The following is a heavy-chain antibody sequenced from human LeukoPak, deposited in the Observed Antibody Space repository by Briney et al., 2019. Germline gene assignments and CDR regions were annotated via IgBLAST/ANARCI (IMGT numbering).Heavy chain of an antibody. Sequence: SETLSLTCTVSGGSISSGGYYWSCIRQHPGKGLEWIGYIYYSGSTYYNPSLKSRVTISVDTSKNQFSLKLSSVTAADTAVYYCARVDQDDYGDHVPDAFDIWGQGTMVTVSS. D-gene: IGHD4-17*01. J-gene: IGHJ3*02. CDR1: GGSISSGGYY. CDR2: IYYSGST. CDR3: ARVDQDDYGDHVPDAFDI. V-gene: IGHV4-31*03.